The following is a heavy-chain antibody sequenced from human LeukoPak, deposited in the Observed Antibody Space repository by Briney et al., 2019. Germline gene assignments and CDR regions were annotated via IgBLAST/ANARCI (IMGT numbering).Heavy chain of an antibody. J-gene: IGHJ4*02. D-gene: IGHD3/OR15-3a*01. V-gene: IGHV3-30-3*01. CDR3: ARDWTSYFDY. CDR1: GFTFSSYA. CDR2: ISYDGSNK. Sequence: GGSLRLSCAASGFTFSSYAMHWVRQAPGKGLEWVAVISYDGSNKYYADSVKGRFTISRDNSKNTLYLQMNSLRAEDTAVYYCARDWTSYFDYWGRGTLVTVSS.